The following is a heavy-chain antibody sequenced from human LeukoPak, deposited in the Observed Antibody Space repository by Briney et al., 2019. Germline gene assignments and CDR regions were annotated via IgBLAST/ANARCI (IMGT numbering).Heavy chain of an antibody. J-gene: IGHJ5*02. V-gene: IGHV4-38-2*02. CDR2: IYHSGST. D-gene: IGHD2-2*01. CDR1: GYSISSGYY. CDR3: ARENLGYCSSTSCHNWFDP. Sequence: PSETLSLTCTVSGYSISSGYYWGWIRQPPGKGLEWIGSIYHSGSTYYNPSLKSRVTISVDTSKNQFSLKLSSVTSADTAVYYCARENLGYCSSTSCHNWFDPWGQGTLVTVSS.